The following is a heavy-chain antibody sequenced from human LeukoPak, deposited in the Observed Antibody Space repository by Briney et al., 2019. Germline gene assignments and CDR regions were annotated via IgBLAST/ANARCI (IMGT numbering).Heavy chain of an antibody. Sequence: GGSLGLSCAASGPTFSSYAMSWVRQAPGKGLEWVSGFSGSDGSTSYADSVKGRFTISRDNSKNTLYLQMNSLRAEDTAVYYCAKGKVVPATIYDYWGQGTLVTVSS. CDR3: AKGKVVPATIYDY. J-gene: IGHJ4*02. D-gene: IGHD2-2*02. CDR2: FSGSDGST. V-gene: IGHV3-23*01. CDR1: GPTFSSYA.